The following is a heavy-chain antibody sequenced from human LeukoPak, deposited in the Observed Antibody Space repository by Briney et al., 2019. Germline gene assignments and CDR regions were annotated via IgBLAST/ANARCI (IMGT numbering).Heavy chain of an antibody. V-gene: IGHV3-23*01. CDR1: GFTFSSYA. Sequence: PGGSLRLSCAASGFTFSSYAMSWVRQAPGKGLEWVSAISGSDGSTYYADSVKGRFTISRDNSKNTLYLQMNSLRAEDTAVYYCAKDQPLSSSSEPDYWGQGTLVTVSS. CDR3: AKDQPLSSSSEPDY. D-gene: IGHD6-6*01. CDR2: ISGSDGST. J-gene: IGHJ4*02.